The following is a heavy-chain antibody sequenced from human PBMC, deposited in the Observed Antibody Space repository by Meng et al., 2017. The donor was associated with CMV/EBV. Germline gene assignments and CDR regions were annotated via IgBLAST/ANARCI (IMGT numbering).Heavy chain of an antibody. J-gene: IGHJ4*02. V-gene: IGHV4-30-4*08. CDR2: IYYSGRT. CDR1: GGAISNGDCY. Sequence: QVHVKQTGPGLVKPSQSLFLSCTDSGGAISNGDCYWSWMRQPPGKGWEGFGNIYYSGRTYYNPSLKSRVTISVDTSKNQFSLKLSSVTAADTAVYYCARVGRTSCYDYWGQGTLVTVSS. CDR3: ARVGRTSCYDY. D-gene: IGHD2-2*01.